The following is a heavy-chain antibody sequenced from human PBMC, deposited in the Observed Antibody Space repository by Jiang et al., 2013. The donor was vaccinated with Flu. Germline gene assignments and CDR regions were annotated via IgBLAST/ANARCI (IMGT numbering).Heavy chain of an antibody. CDR3: ARHDLWDSDRYYDRGMDV. D-gene: IGHD3-22*01. V-gene: IGHV5-51*01. CDR1: GDTFPYHW. Sequence: EVKKTGEVSVRFFVKGSGDTFPYHWIGWVRQVPGKGLEWMGNIYPVNSNTKYSPSFQGRVTISVDKSISTAYLQWNILEASDTATYYCARHDLWDSDRYYDRGMDVWGQGTTVTVSS. CDR2: IYPVNSNT. J-gene: IGHJ6*02.